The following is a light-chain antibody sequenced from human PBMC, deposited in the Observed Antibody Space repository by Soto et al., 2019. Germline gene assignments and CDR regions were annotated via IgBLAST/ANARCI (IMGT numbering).Light chain of an antibody. V-gene: IGKV2-28*01. CDR1: QSLLHTNGYNY. CDR3: MQALQTPLT. CDR2: LGS. Sequence: DIVMTQTPLSLPFTPGEPASISCRSSQSLLHTNGYNYLDWYLQKPGQSPQLLISLGSDRASGVPDRFSGSGSGTEFTLKISRVEAEDVGVYYCMQALQTPLTFGGGTQVEIK. J-gene: IGKJ4*01.